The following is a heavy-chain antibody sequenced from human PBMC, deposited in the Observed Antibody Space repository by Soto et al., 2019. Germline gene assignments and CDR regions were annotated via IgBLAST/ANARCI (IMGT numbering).Heavy chain of an antibody. J-gene: IGHJ2*01. Sequence: PSETLALTCTVYGGCISSGGYYWSWIRQHPGKGLEWIGYIYYSGSTYYNPSLKSRVTISVDTSKNQFSLELSSVTAADTAVYYCARDLWFGELFGYFDLWGRGTLVTVSS. CDR1: GGCISSGGYY. CDR3: ARDLWFGELFGYFDL. CDR2: IYYSGST. V-gene: IGHV4-31*03. D-gene: IGHD3-10*01.